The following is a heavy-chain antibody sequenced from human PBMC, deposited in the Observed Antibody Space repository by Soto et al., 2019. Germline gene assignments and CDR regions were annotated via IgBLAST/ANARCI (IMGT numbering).Heavy chain of an antibody. J-gene: IGHJ5*01. CDR1: WDSVSTNSAT. V-gene: IGHV6-1*01. CDR2: TYYRSNWYT. CDR3: ARLIGNSWLDS. Sequence: SQTLSLTCAISWDSVSTNSATWDWIRQSPSRGLEWLGRTYYRSNWYTDYAVSVKGRITISPDTSNNQLSLQLNSVTPDDTAVYYCARLIGNSWLDSWGQGTLVTVPQ. D-gene: IGHD2-8*01.